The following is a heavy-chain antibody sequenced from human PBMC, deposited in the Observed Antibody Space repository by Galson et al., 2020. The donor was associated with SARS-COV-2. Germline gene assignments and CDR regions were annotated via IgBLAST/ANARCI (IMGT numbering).Heavy chain of an antibody. D-gene: IGHD6-6*01. CDR1: GFSLSTSGVG. CDR3: AHRQGIIAARGYFDY. CDR2: IYWDDDK. V-gene: IGHV2-5*02. J-gene: IGHJ4*02. Sequence: KMSGPTLVKPTQTLTLTCTFSGFSLSTSGVGVGWIRQPPGNALEWLALIYWDDDKRYSPSLKSRLTITKDTSKNQVVLTMTNMDPVDTATYYCAHRQGIIAARGYFDYWGQGTLVTVSS.